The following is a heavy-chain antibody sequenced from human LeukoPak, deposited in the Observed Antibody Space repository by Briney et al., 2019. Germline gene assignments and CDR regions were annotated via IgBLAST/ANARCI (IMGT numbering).Heavy chain of an antibody. Sequence: SQTLSLTCAISGDSVSSNSAAWNWIRQSPSRGLEWLGRTYYRSKWYNDYAVSVKSRITINPDTSKNQFSLQLNSVTPEDTAVYYCARDRDIAAAGTYHYYGMDVWGQGTTVTVSS. CDR3: ARDRDIAAAGTYHYYGMDV. D-gene: IGHD6-13*01. CDR2: TYYRSKWYN. V-gene: IGHV6-1*01. CDR1: GDSVSSNSAA. J-gene: IGHJ6*02.